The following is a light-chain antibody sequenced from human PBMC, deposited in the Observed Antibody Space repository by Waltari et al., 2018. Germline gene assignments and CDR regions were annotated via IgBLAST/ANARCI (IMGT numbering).Light chain of an antibody. CDR3: MQGTHWPWT. Sequence: DVVMTQSPLSLPVALGQPASISCKSSQGLVSSGGNTILNWFQQRPGQSPRRLIYRVSNRDSGGPDRFSGSGSGTDFTLKISRVEAEDVGIYYCMQGTHWPWTFGQGTKVEFK. CDR2: RVS. CDR1: QGLVSSGGNTI. J-gene: IGKJ1*01. V-gene: IGKV2-30*01.